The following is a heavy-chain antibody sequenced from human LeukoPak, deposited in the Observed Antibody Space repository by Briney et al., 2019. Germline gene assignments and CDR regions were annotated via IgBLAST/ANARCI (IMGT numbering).Heavy chain of an antibody. CDR1: GFTFSTYG. Sequence: GGSLRLSCAASGFTFSTYGMHWVRQAPGKGLEWVAFIRSDGTSKYYADSVKGRFTISRDNSKNTLYLQMNSLRAEDTAVYYCAKDQSPGYYYMDVWGKGTTVTVSS. CDR3: AKDQSPGYYYMDV. CDR2: IRSDGTSK. V-gene: IGHV3-30*02. J-gene: IGHJ6*03.